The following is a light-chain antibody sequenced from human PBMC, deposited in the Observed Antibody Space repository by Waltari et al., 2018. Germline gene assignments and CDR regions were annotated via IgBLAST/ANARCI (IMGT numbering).Light chain of an antibody. CDR3: QQYYTTPWT. CDR1: QSVLYSSNNKNY. J-gene: IGKJ1*01. CDR2: WAS. V-gene: IGKV4-1*01. Sequence: DIVMTQSPDSLAVSLGERATINCKSSQSVLYSSNNKNYLAWYQQKPGQPPKLPIYWASTRESGVPDRFSGSGSGTDFTLTISRLQAGDVAVYYCQQYYTTPWTFGQGTKVEIK.